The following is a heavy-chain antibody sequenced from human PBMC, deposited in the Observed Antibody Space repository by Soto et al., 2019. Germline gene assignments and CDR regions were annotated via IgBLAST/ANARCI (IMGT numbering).Heavy chain of an antibody. V-gene: IGHV3-23*01. CDR1: GFTFSSYA. CDR3: AKDGGSIYSSSWWYNWFDP. CDR2: ISGSGGST. D-gene: IGHD6-13*01. Sequence: PGGSLRLSCAASGFTFSSYAMSWVRQAPGKGLEWVSAISGSGGSTYYADSVKGRFTISRDNSKNTLYLQMNSLRAEDTAVYYCAKDGGSIYSSSWWYNWFDPWGQGTLVSVS. J-gene: IGHJ5*02.